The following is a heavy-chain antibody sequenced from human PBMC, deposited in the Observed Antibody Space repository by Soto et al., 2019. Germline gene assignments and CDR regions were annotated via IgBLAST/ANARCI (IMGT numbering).Heavy chain of an antibody. CDR2: ISGSGGAT. CDR3: AKDLGPPVRSHYPYWYFAV. CDR1: GFAFSSYA. D-gene: IGHD3-10*01. J-gene: IGHJ2*01. V-gene: IGHV3-23*01. Sequence: EVQLLESGGGLVQPGGSLSLSCAAFGFAFSSYAMSWIRQTPGKGLEWVAGISGSGGATYYADAVKGRLTISRDNSNNTLYLQMNSLRAEDTAVYYCAKDLGPPVRSHYPYWYFAVWGRGTLVTVSS.